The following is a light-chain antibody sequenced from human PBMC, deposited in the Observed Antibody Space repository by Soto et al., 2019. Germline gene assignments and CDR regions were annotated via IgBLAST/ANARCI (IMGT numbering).Light chain of an antibody. V-gene: IGKV1-5*03. CDR1: QSTASW. CDR3: QQYNSYSWT. Sequence: DIQMTQSPSTLSASVGDRVTITCRASQSTASWLAWYQQKPGKAPKLLIYKASSLESGVPSRFSGSGSGTEFTLTISSLQPEDFATYYCQQYNSYSWTFGQGTKVEIK. CDR2: KAS. J-gene: IGKJ1*01.